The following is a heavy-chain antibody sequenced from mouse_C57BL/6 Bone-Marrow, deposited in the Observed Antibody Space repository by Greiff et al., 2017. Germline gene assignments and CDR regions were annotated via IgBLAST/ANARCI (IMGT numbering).Heavy chain of an antibody. CDR1: GYTFTDYY. CDR3: AREGYLPLYYAMDY. Sequence: EVQLQQSGPELVKPGASVKISCKASGYTFTDYYMNWVKQSHGKSLEWIGDINPNNGGTSYNQKFKGKATLTVDKSSSTAYMELRSLTSEDSAVYYCAREGYLPLYYAMDYWGQGTSVTVSS. D-gene: IGHD5-1*01. V-gene: IGHV1-26*01. CDR2: INPNNGGT. J-gene: IGHJ4*01.